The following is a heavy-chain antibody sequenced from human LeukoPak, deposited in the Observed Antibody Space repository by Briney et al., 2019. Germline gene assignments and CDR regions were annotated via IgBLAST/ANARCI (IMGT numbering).Heavy chain of an antibody. J-gene: IGHJ4*02. CDR3: AKARTAISGSYYLFDY. D-gene: IGHD1-26*01. CDR1: GFTFDDYA. Sequence: GGSLRLSCAASGFTFDDYAMHWVRQAPGKGLEWVSGISWNSGSIGYADSVKGRFTISRDNAKNSLYLQMNSLRAEETALYYCAKARTAISGSYYLFDYWGQGTLVTVSS. V-gene: IGHV3-9*01. CDR2: ISWNSGSI.